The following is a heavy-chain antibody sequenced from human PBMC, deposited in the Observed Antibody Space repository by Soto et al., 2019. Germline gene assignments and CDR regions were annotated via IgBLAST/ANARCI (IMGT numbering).Heavy chain of an antibody. D-gene: IGHD3-22*01. CDR3: ARAHFSDSSGRLDC. CDR1: GYTFTSYY. CDR2: INPTGGRT. V-gene: IGHV1-46*01. Sequence: QVQLVQSGAEVKKPGASLKVSCKASGYTFTSYYIHWVRQAPGQGLEWRGIINPTGGRTRYAQKSLGRVTMRGDTCTSGVDTERSGLRSGDAAGDDCARAHFSDSSGRLDCWGQGALVTVSS. J-gene: IGHJ4*02.